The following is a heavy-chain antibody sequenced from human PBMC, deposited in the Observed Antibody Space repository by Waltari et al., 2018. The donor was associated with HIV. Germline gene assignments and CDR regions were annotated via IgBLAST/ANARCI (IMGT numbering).Heavy chain of an antibody. CDR3: AREWGTLMVAWFDP. J-gene: IGHJ5*02. D-gene: IGHD3-10*01. CDR2: MFHNGST. V-gene: IGHV4-38-2*02. CDR1: GYSIRSGYF. Sequence: VQLQESGPGLVKPSETLSLTCAVSGYSIRSGYFWGWNRRPPGKALEWIGSMFHNGSTYYNPSLKSRVTISVDTSKNQFSLKLSSVTSADTASYYCAREWGTLMVAWFDPWGQGTLVTVSS.